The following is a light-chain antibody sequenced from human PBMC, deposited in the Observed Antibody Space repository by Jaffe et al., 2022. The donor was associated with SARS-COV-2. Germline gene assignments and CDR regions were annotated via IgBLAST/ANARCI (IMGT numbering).Light chain of an antibody. CDR3: QQYFSTFWT. J-gene: IGKJ1*01. CDR1: QSVLFSSNNKNY. Sequence: DIVMTQSPDSLAVSLGERATINCKSSQSVLFSSNNKNYLAWYQRKPGQPPKLLIHWASARESGVPDRFSGSGSGTDFTLTISSLQAEDVAVYYCQQYFSTFWTFGQGTKVEIK. CDR2: WAS. V-gene: IGKV4-1*01.